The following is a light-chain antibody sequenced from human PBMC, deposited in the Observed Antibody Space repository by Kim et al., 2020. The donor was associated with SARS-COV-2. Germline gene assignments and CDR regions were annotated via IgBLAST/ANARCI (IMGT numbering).Light chain of an antibody. V-gene: IGLV3-21*04. Sequence: APGKSARITCGGNNIGSKSVHWYQQKPGQAPVLVIYYDSDRPSGIPERFSGSKSGNTATLTISRVEARDEADYYCQVWDSSSDHWVFGGGTQLTVL. J-gene: IGLJ3*02. CDR1: NIGSKS. CDR2: YDS. CDR3: QVWDSSSDHWV.